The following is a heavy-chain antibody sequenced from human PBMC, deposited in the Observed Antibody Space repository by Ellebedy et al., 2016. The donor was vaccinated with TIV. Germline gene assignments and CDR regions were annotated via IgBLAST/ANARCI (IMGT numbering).Heavy chain of an antibody. CDR1: GGTFSSYV. D-gene: IGHD3-22*01. CDR3: ALWENYYDSSVTEGD. V-gene: IGHV1-69*04. CDR2: IIPILGIT. J-gene: IGHJ4*02. Sequence: AASVKVSCKASGGTFSSYVISWARQVPGQGLDWMGRIIPILGITNYAQKFQGRVTVTADKSTSTAYMELSSLRSDDTAVYYCALWENYYDSSVTEGDWGQGTLVTVSS.